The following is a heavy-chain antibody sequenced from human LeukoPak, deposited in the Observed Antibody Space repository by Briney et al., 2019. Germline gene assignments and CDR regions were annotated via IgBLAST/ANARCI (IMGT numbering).Heavy chain of an antibody. D-gene: IGHD3-3*01. CDR1: GGSISSGDYY. CDR3: ARQTTTYYDFWSGYYMGDYFDY. V-gene: IGHV4-30-4*01. CDR2: IYYSGST. Sequence: PSQTLSLTCTVSGGSISSGDYYWSWIRQPPGKGLEWIGYIYYSGSTYYNPSLKSRVTISVDTSKNQFSLKLSSVTAADTAVYYCARQTTTYYDFWSGYYMGDYFDYWGQGTLVTVSS. J-gene: IGHJ4*02.